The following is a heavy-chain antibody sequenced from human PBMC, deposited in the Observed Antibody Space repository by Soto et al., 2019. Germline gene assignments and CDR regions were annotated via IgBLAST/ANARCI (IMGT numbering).Heavy chain of an antibody. V-gene: IGHV4-31*03. CDR2: IYYSGST. CDR3: ARSGGSGWYVSCFDY. Sequence: SETLSLTCTVSGGSISSGGYYWSWIRQHPGKGLEWIGYIYYSGSTYYNPSLKSRVTISVDTSKNQFSLKLSSVTAADTAVYYCARSGGSGWYVSCFDYWGQGTLVTVSS. D-gene: IGHD6-19*01. CDR1: GGSISSGGYY. J-gene: IGHJ4*02.